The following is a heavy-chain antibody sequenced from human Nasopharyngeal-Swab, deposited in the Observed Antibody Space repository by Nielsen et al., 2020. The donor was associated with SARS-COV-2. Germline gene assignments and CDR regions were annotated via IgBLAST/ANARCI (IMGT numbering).Heavy chain of an antibody. J-gene: IGHJ3*02. CDR1: GYTIAASG. CDR3: ARDDVTSTAFDI. Sequence: ASVKVSCKASGYTIAASGMYWVRQAPGQGLEWVGWINAGNGDTKYSEKFQGRLTITRDISASTAYMELSSLTSEDTAVYYCARDDVTSTAFDIWGQGTMVTVSS. V-gene: IGHV1-3*01. CDR2: INAGNGDT.